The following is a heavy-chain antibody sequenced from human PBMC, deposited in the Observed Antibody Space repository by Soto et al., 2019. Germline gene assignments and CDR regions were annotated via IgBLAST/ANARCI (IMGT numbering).Heavy chain of an antibody. D-gene: IGHD6-13*01. J-gene: IGHJ4*02. Sequence: GESLKISCNGSGYSFTSYCIGRVRQMPEKGLEWMGIIYPGDSDTRYSPSFQGQVTISADKSIITAYLQWSSLKASDTAMYYCARHEGSNWYLDYSGQGTLVTVSS. CDR1: GYSFTSYC. CDR3: ARHEGSNWYLDY. V-gene: IGHV5-51*01. CDR2: IYPGDSDT.